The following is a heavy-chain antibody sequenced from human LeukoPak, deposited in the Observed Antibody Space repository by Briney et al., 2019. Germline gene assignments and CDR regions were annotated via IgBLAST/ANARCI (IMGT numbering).Heavy chain of an antibody. CDR3: ARDNTNWSFDY. D-gene: IGHD1-1*01. V-gene: IGHV1-46*01. CDR2: INLRDGIT. CDR1: GYNFVSYN. J-gene: IGHJ4*02. Sequence: GASVKVSCKASGYNFVSYNMHWMRQAPGQGLEWMGIINLRDGITSYAQKFQGRVTVTGDTSTSTFYMELSSLRFEDTAMYYCARDNTNWSFDYWGQGTLVTVSS.